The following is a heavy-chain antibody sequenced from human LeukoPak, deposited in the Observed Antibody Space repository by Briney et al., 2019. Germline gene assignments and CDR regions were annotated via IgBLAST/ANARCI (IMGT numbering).Heavy chain of an antibody. V-gene: IGHV3-9*01. Sequence: GRSLRLSCAASGFTFDDYAMHWVRQAPGKGLEWVSGISWNSGSIGYADSVKGRFTISRDNAKNSLYLQMNSLRAEDTALYYCARDGYCSGGSCLHFDYWGQGTLVTVSS. D-gene: IGHD2-15*01. J-gene: IGHJ4*02. CDR3: ARDGYCSGGSCLHFDY. CDR2: ISWNSGSI. CDR1: GFTFDDYA.